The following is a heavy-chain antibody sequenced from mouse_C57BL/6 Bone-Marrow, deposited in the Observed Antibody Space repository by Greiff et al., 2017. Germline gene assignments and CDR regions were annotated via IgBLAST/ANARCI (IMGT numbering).Heavy chain of an antibody. CDR1: GYTFTSYW. V-gene: IGHV1-59*01. D-gene: IGHD2-2*01. CDR2: IDPSDSYT. Sequence: QVQLQQPGAELVRPGTSVKLSCKASGYTFTSYWMHWVKQRPGQGLEWIGVIDPSDSYTNYNQKFKGKATLTVDTSSSTAYMQLSSLTSEYSAVYYCARKALFYYVCDKGFAYWGQGTLVTVSA. J-gene: IGHJ3*01. CDR3: ARKALFYYVCDKGFAY.